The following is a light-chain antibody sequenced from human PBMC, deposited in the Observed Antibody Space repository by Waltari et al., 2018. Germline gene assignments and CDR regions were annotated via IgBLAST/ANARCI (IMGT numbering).Light chain of an antibody. CDR1: STDIASDYP. Sequence: QSALSPPAPLYGSPVQSLTTTCTGASTDIASDYPVARYQHHPNRAPKPILYEATKRRSGISHRFSGAKSDATASLRISGLQADDEADYYCWSYTGSSTSYGCGGGTKVTVL. J-gene: IGLJ1*01. CDR2: EAT. V-gene: IGLV2-23*01. CDR3: WSYTGSSTSYG.